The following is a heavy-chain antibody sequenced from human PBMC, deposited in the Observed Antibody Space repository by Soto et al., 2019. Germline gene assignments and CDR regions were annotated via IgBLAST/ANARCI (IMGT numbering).Heavy chain of an antibody. CDR2: IYYSGST. D-gene: IGHD2-2*01. CDR3: ARDGCSSTSCYHGRILLDV. Sequence: PSETLSLTCTVSGGSISSGGYYWSWIRQHPGKGLEWIGYIYYSGSTYYNPSLKSRVTISVDTSKNQFSLKLSSVTAADTAVYYCARDGCSSTSCYHGRILLDVWGQGTTVTVS. CDR1: GGSISSGGYY. V-gene: IGHV4-31*03. J-gene: IGHJ6*02.